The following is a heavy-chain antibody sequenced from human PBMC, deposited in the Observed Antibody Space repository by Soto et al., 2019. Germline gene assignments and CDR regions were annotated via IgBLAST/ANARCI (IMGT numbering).Heavy chain of an antibody. V-gene: IGHV3-23*01. CDR3: ASTPTPIVVVPAAVFRYYYVDV. Sequence: EVQLLESGGGLVQPGGSLRLSCAASGFTFSSYAMSWVRQAPGKGLEWVSAISGSGGSTYYADSVKGRFTISRDNSKNTLYLQMNSLRAEDTAVYYCASTPTPIVVVPAAVFRYYYVDVWGKGTTVTVSS. CDR1: GFTFSSYA. CDR2: ISGSGGST. D-gene: IGHD2-2*01. J-gene: IGHJ6*03.